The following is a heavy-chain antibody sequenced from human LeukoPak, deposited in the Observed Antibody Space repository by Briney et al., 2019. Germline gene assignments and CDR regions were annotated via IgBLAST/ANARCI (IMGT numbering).Heavy chain of an antibody. CDR1: GYTFTGYY. CDR3: AREGGAAAMDMDV. V-gene: IGHV1-2*02. Sequence: DSVTVSCTASGYTFTGYYMHWVRQAPGQGLEWMGWINPNSGGTNYAQKFQGRVTMTRDTSIITAYMELSRLRSDDTAVYYCAREGGAAAMDMDVWGKGTTVTVSS. D-gene: IGHD5-24*01. J-gene: IGHJ6*03. CDR2: INPNSGGT.